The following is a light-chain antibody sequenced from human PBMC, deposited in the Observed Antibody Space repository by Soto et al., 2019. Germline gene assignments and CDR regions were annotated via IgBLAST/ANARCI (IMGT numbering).Light chain of an antibody. J-gene: IGKJ5*01. CDR3: QQYGYSTIT. CDR1: QSISSSY. Sequence: EIVLTQSPGTLSLFPGESATLSCRASQSISSSYVAWYQQKPGQPPRLLIYGASSRATGIPDRFSGSGSGTDFTLTITRLESEDFAVYYCQQYGYSTITFGQGTRLEI. V-gene: IGKV3-20*01. CDR2: GAS.